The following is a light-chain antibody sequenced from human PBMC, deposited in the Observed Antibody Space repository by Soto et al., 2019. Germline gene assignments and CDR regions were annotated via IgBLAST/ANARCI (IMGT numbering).Light chain of an antibody. J-gene: IGKJ5*01. Sequence: DIEMTQSPATLSVSLGDRATLTCRASQSVSSSLAWYQQKPGQAPRLLIYGASSRATGIPDRFSGGGSGTDYSLTIDNLEPEDFAIYYCQQRSNWPPITFGQGTRLEIK. CDR2: GAS. CDR3: QQRSNWPPIT. CDR1: QSVSSS. V-gene: IGKV3-11*01.